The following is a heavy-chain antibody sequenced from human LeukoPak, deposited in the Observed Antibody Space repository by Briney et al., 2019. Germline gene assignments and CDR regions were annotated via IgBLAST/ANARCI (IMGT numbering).Heavy chain of an antibody. D-gene: IGHD3-3*01. Sequence: GGSLRLSCAASGFTFSSYAMHRVRQAPGKGLEWVAVISYDGSNKYYADSVKGRFTISRDNSKNTLYLQMNSLRAEDTAVYYCARRAIFGVVLDAFDIWGQGTMVTVSS. J-gene: IGHJ3*02. V-gene: IGHV3-30-3*01. CDR2: ISYDGSNK. CDR1: GFTFSSYA. CDR3: ARRAIFGVVLDAFDI.